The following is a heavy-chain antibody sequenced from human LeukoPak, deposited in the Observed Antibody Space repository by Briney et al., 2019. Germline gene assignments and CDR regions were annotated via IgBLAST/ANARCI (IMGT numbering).Heavy chain of an antibody. Sequence: GGSLKLSCAASGFTFSSYAMSWVRQAPGKGLEWVSAISGSGGSTYYADSVKGRFTISRDNSKNTLYLQMNSLRAEDTALYHCARGYSYGPDYWGQGTLVTVSS. CDR3: ARGYSYGPDY. V-gene: IGHV3-23*01. CDR2: ISGSGGST. J-gene: IGHJ4*02. D-gene: IGHD5-18*01. CDR1: GFTFSSYA.